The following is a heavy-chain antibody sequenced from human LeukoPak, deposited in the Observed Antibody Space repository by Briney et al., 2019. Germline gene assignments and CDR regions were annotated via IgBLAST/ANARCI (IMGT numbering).Heavy chain of an antibody. V-gene: IGHV4-34*01. CDR2: INHSGST. CDR1: GGSFSGYY. J-gene: IGHJ4*02. Sequence: SETLSLTCAVYGGSFSGYYWSWIRQPPGKGLEWIGEINHSGSTNYNPSLKSRVTISVDTSKNQFSLKLSSVTAADTAVYYCARDGQYYYDSSGFYFDYWGQGTLVTVSS. D-gene: IGHD3-22*01. CDR3: ARDGQYYYDSSGFYFDY.